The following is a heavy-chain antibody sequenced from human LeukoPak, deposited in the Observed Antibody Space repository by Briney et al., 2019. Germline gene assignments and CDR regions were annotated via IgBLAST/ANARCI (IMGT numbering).Heavy chain of an antibody. Sequence: ASVKVSCKASGYTFTGYYMHWVRQAPGQGLEWMGWINPNSGGTNYAQKFQGRVTMTRDTSISTAYMDLSRLRSDDTAVYYCARDHGGAAALDYWGQGTLVTVSS. CDR3: ARDHGGAAALDY. CDR1: GYTFTGYY. D-gene: IGHD6-13*01. CDR2: INPNSGGT. V-gene: IGHV1-2*02. J-gene: IGHJ4*02.